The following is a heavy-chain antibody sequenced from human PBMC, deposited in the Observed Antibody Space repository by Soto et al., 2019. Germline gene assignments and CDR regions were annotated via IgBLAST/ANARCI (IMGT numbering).Heavy chain of an antibody. CDR3: ASGYSYVNDAFDI. D-gene: IGHD5-18*01. CDR2: INSDGSST. V-gene: IGHV3-74*01. J-gene: IGHJ3*02. Sequence: GSLRLSCAASGFTFSSYWMHWVRQAPGKGLVWVSRINSDGSSTSYADSVKGRFTISRDNAKNTLYLQMNSLRAEDTAVYYCASGYSYVNDAFDIWGQGTMVTVSS. CDR1: GFTFSSYW.